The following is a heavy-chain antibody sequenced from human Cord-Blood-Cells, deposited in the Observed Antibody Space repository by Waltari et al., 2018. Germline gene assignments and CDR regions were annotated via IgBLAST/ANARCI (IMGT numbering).Heavy chain of an antibody. CDR3: ARGSTVVNFDY. CDR1: GGSISSYY. D-gene: IGHD4-17*01. V-gene: IGHV4-59*01. Sequence: QVQLQESGPGLVKPSETLSLTCTGSGGSISSYYWSWIRQPPGKGLEWIGYIYYSGSTNYSPYPKSRVTRSVDTSKNQCSLKLSSVTAADTAVYYCARGSTVVNFDYWGQGTLVTVSS. J-gene: IGHJ4*02. CDR2: IYYSGST.